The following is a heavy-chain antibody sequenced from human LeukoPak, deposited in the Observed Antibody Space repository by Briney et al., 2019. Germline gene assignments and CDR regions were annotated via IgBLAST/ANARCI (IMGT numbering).Heavy chain of an antibody. V-gene: IGHV3-30*18. Sequence: GGPLRLSCAASGFTFSSYGMHWVRQAPGKGLEWVAVISYDGSNKYYADSVKGRFTISRDNSKNTLYLQMNSLRAEDTAVYYCAKQGDSGYAPGWGQGTLVTVFS. J-gene: IGHJ4*02. CDR3: AKQGDSGYAPG. D-gene: IGHD5-12*01. CDR2: ISYDGSNK. CDR1: GFTFSSYG.